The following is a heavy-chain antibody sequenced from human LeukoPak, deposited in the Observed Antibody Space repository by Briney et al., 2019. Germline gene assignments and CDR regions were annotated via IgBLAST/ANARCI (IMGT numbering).Heavy chain of an antibody. CDR3: ARQYCTNGVCYIPFDY. J-gene: IGHJ4*02. D-gene: IGHD2-8*01. CDR1: GGSISSSNW. V-gene: IGHV4-4*02. CDR2: IYHSGST. Sequence: SETLSLTCAVSGGSISSSNWWSWVRQPPGKGLEWIGEIYHSGSTNYNPSLKSRVTISVDKSKNQFSLKLSSVTAADTAVYYCARQYCTNGVCYIPFDYWGQGTLVTVSS.